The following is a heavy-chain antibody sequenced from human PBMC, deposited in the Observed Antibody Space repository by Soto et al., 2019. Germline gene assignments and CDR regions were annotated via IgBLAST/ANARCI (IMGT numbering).Heavy chain of an antibody. V-gene: IGHV1-2*02. CDR2: INPNSGGT. D-gene: IGHD6-13*01. J-gene: IGHJ6*02. Sequence: ASVKVSCSAYGYTFTGYYMHRVRQAPGQGLEWMGWINPNSGGTNYAQKFQGRVTMTRDTSISTAYMELSRLRSDDTAVYYCARDPSVIAAALFSGMDVWGQGTTVTVSS. CDR1: GYTFTGYY. CDR3: ARDPSVIAAALFSGMDV.